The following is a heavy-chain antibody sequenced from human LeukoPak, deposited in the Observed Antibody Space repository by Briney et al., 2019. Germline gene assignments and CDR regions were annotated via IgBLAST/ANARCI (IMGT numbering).Heavy chain of an antibody. CDR1: GFTFSRYS. D-gene: IGHD5-18*01. CDR2: ISSSSSYR. CDR3: AREGDRGYSYVDY. J-gene: IGHJ4*02. Sequence: GGSQRLSCAASGFTFSRYSMTWVRQAPGKGLEWVSSISSSSSYRYYADSVKGRFTISRDNAKNSLYLQMNSLRAEDTAVYYCAREGDRGYSYVDYWGQGTLVTVSS. V-gene: IGHV3-21*01.